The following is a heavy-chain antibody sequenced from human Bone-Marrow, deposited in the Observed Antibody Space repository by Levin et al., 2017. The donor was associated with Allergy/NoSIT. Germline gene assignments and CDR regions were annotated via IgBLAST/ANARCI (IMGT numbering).Heavy chain of an antibody. CDR3: ARASFRRIGPTDLYY. CDR1: GFTFSSYW. V-gene: IGHV3-74*01. CDR2: INSDGSST. J-gene: IGHJ4*02. Sequence: GGSLRLSCAASGFTFSSYWMHWVRQAPGKGLVWVSRINSDGSSTSYADSVKGRFTISRDNAKNTLYLQMNSLRAEDTAVYYCARASFRRIGPTDLYYWGQGTLVTVSS. D-gene: IGHD3-16*02.